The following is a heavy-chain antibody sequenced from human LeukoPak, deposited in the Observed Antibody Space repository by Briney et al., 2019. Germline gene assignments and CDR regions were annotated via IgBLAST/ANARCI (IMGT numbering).Heavy chain of an antibody. CDR3: AKDLRWPGDYYFDY. CDR2: ISSSSSYI. J-gene: IGHJ4*02. CDR1: GFTFSSYS. Sequence: GGSLRLSCAASGFTFSSYSMNWVRQAPGKGLEWVSSISSSSSYIYYADSVKGRFTISRDNSKNTLYLQMNILRAEDTAVYYCAKDLRWPGDYYFDYWGQGTLVTVSS. D-gene: IGHD4-23*01. V-gene: IGHV3-21*01.